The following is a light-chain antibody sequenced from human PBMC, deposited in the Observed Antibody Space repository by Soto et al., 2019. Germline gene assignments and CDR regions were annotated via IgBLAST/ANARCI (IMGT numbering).Light chain of an antibody. Sequence: DIQMTQSPSSLSASVGDRVTITCRASEDIDTSLAWFQQRPGKAPKVLIAGASGLMNGVPSTFSGSGSGTEFALTISSVQPDDFATYSCQHYDNFSWTVGQGTKVDIK. V-gene: IGKV1-12*01. CDR1: EDIDTS. CDR3: QHYDNFSWT. J-gene: IGKJ1*01. CDR2: GAS.